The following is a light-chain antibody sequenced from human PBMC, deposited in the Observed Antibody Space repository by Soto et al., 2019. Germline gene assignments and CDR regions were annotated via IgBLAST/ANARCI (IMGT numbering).Light chain of an antibody. CDR2: GVS. V-gene: IGKV3-20*01. Sequence: IVLTQSPATLSLSPGERATLSCRASQSVTSYLAWYQQKPGQAPRLLIYGVSSRAAGIPDRVSGSGSGTDFTLTISRLEPEDFEVDVCQQYGSPPITFGQGTRLEIK. CDR1: QSVTSY. J-gene: IGKJ5*01. CDR3: QQYGSPPIT.